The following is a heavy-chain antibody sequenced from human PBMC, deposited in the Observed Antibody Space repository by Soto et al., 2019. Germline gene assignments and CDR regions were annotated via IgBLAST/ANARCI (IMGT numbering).Heavy chain of an antibody. D-gene: IGHD3-10*01. CDR1: GFPFSSYA. V-gene: IGHV3-23*01. CDR3: ATDRGRAVRGYFDY. CDR2: ISGSGDST. Sequence: EVQLLESGGGLVQPGGSLRLSCAASGFPFSSYAMTWVRQAPGKGLEWVSGISGSGDSTYYADSVKGRFSISRDSSRNTLYLQMDRLRVDDTAVYFCATDRGRAVRGYFDYWGQGTLVTVSS. J-gene: IGHJ4*02.